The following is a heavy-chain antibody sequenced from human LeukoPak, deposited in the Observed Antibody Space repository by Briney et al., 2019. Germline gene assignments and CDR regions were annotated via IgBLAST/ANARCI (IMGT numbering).Heavy chain of an antibody. D-gene: IGHD6-19*01. Sequence: SETLSLTCTVSGGSLSVFYWSWIRQSPRRGLEWIGLTYSDGSTMYNPPLTSRVTISVDTSKNQISLRLTSVTAADTAIYYCARDVVAVPGSDNWFDPWGQGTLVTVSS. J-gene: IGHJ5*02. CDR1: GGSLSVFY. V-gene: IGHV4-59*01. CDR3: ARDVVAVPGSDNWFDP. CDR2: TYSDGST.